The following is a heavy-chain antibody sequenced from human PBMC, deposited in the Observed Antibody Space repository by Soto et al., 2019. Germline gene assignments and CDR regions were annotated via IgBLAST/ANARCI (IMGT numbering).Heavy chain of an antibody. CDR2: IYYSGST. CDR3: ATVGLGYCSSTSCYSVISYYYYGMDV. V-gene: IGHV4-39*01. J-gene: IGHJ6*02. CDR1: GGSISSSSYY. D-gene: IGHD2-2*01. Sequence: SETLSLTCTVSGGSISSSSYYWGWIRQPPGKGLEWIGSIYYSGSTYYNPSLKSRVTISVDTSKNQFSLKLSSVTAADTAVYYCATVGLGYCSSTSCYSVISYYYYGMDVWGQGTTVTVSS.